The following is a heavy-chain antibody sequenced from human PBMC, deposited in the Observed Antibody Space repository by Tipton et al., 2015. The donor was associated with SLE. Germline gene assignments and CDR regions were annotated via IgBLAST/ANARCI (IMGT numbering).Heavy chain of an antibody. D-gene: IGHD6-25*01. CDR2: IKSKTDGGTT. V-gene: IGHV3-15*01. Sequence: SLRLSCAASGFTFSNAWMTWVRQAPGKGLEWVGRIKSKTDGGTTEYAAPVKGRFTISRDNSKNTLYLQMNNLRAEDTAVYYCARDEGRLEYFQHWGQGTLVTVSS. CDR3: ARDEGRLEYFQH. J-gene: IGHJ1*01. CDR1: GFTFSNAW.